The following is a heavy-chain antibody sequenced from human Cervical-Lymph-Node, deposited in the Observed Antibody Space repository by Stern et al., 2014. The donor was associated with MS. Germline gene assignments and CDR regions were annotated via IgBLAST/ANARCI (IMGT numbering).Heavy chain of an antibody. CDR1: GGSISSYY. V-gene: IGHV4-59*01. Sequence: QVQLVESGPGLVKPSETLSLTCTVSGGSISSYYWSWIRQPPGKGLEWIGYIYYSGSTNYNPSLKSRVTISVDTSKNQFSLKLSSVTAADTAVYYCARSEEDWFDPWGQGTLVTVSS. CDR3: ARSEEDWFDP. CDR2: IYYSGST. J-gene: IGHJ5*02.